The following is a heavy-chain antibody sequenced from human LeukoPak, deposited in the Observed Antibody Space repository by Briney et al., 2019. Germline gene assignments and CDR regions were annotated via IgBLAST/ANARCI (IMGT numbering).Heavy chain of an antibody. Sequence: PGGSLRLSCAASGFTFSSYAMSWVRQAPGKGLEWVSAISGSGGSTYYADSVKGRFTISRDNSKNTLYLQMNSLRAEDTAVYYCARDYDYYDSSGYYSPWGQGTLVTVSS. V-gene: IGHV3-23*01. CDR3: ARDYDYYDSSGYYSP. D-gene: IGHD3-22*01. CDR1: GFTFSSYA. J-gene: IGHJ5*02. CDR2: ISGSGGST.